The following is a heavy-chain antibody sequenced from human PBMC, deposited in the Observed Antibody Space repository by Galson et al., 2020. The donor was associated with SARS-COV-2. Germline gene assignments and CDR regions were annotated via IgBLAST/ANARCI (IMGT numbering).Heavy chain of an antibody. CDR3: AKGNSGWFNWYLDY. CDR1: GFIFSNYV. V-gene: IGHV3-23*01. D-gene: IGHD6-19*01. CDR2: ISESGRST. J-gene: IGHJ4*02. Sequence: GGSLRLSCAASGFIFSNYVMHWVRQTPGKGLEWVSTISESGRSTYYADFVEGRFTFSRDNSKNTLYLQMNSLRADDTAVYYCAKGNSGWFNWYLDYWGQGALVTVSS.